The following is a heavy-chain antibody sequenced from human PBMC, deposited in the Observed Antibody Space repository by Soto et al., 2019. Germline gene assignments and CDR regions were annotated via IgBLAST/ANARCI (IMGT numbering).Heavy chain of an antibody. V-gene: IGHV4-31*03. CDR3: ARASRVTTSGTTAYYFDY. CDR1: GDSISGGEFF. J-gene: IGHJ4*01. CDR2: ISKNGGT. Sequence: PSETLSLTCSVSGDSISGGEFFWAWIRQQPGKGLEWIGYISKNGGTYDSPSLKSRVSLSVDTSKNHFSLRLTSVTAADTAVYYCARASRVTTSGTTAYYFDYWGRGTLVTVPQ. D-gene: IGHD4-17*01.